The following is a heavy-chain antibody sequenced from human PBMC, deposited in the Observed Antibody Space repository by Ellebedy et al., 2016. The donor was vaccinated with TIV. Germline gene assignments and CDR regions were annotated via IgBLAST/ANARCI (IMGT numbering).Heavy chain of an antibody. CDR3: ARDGYYDSSGLDY. V-gene: IGHV3-53*01. Sequence: GESLKISCAASGFTVSSNYMSWVRQAPGKGLEWVSVIYTGGYTFYADSVKGRFTISRDNSKNTLYLQMNSLRPEDTAVYYCARDGYYDSSGLDYWGQGTLVTVSS. CDR2: IYTGGYT. D-gene: IGHD3-22*01. J-gene: IGHJ4*02. CDR1: GFTVSSNY.